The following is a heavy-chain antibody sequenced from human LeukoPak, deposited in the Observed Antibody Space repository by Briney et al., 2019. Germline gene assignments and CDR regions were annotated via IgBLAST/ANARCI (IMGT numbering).Heavy chain of an antibody. CDR1: GYTFTNYY. Sequence: ASVKVSCKASGYTFTNYYMHWVRQAPGQGLEWVGIINPSGATTSYAQNFQGRITMTRDTSTSTLYMELSSLRSEDTAVYYCARAVASTYKLYWYFDLWGRGTLVTVSS. CDR3: ARAVASTYKLYWYFDL. CDR2: INPSGATT. V-gene: IGHV1-46*01. D-gene: IGHD2/OR15-2a*01. J-gene: IGHJ2*01.